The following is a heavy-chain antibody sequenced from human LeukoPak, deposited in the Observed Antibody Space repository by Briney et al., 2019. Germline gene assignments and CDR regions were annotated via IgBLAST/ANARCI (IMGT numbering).Heavy chain of an antibody. CDR2: INPNSGGT. J-gene: IGHJ6*03. CDR1: GYTFTGYY. CDR3: ARDITTIFGVGAYYMDV. Sequence: ASVKVSCKASGYTFTGYYMHWVRQAPGQGLEWMGWINPNSGGTNYAQKFQGRVTMTRDTSISTAYMELSRLRSDDTAVYYCARDITTIFGVGAYYMDVWGKGTTVTVSS. V-gene: IGHV1-2*02. D-gene: IGHD3-3*01.